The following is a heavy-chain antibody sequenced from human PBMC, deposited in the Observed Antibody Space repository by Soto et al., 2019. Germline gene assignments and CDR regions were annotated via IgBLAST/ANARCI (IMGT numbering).Heavy chain of an antibody. CDR2: IYYSGST. J-gene: IGHJ4*02. D-gene: IGHD1-26*01. V-gene: IGHV4-59*01. CDR1: GGSISSYY. Sequence: SETLSLTCTVSGGSISSYYWSWIRQPPGKGLEWIGYIYYSGSTNYNPSLKSRVTISVDTSKNQFSLKLSSVTAADTAVYYCARVTPERGRYGGTYFDYWGQGTLVTVSS. CDR3: ARVTPERGRYGGTYFDY.